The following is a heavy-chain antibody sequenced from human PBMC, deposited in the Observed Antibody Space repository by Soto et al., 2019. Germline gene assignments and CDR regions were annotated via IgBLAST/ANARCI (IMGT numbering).Heavy chain of an antibody. CDR2: VYYSGNT. J-gene: IGHJ6*03. Sequence: SETLSLTCTVSGGSISPYYWSWIRQPPGKGLEWIGYVYYSGNTNYNPSLESRVNISVDTSKNRFSLNLTSATAADTAVYYCARKGAAASYAHYYMDVWGRGTAVTVSS. V-gene: IGHV4-59*01. D-gene: IGHD6-13*01. CDR1: GGSISPYY. CDR3: ARKGAAASYAHYYMDV.